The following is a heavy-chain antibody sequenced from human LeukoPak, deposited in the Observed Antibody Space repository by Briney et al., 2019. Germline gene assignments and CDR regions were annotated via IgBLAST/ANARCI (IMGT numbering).Heavy chain of an antibody. CDR2: ISYDGSNK. CDR3: ARDSLTLWFPGLQTY. D-gene: IGHD3-10*01. CDR1: GFTFSSYG. V-gene: IGHV3-30*03. Sequence: PGGSLRLSCAASGFTFSSYGMHWVRQAPGKGLEWVAVISYDGSNKYYADSVKGRFTISRDNAKNSLYLQMNSLRAEDTAVYYCARDSLTLWFPGLQTYWGQGTLVTVSS. J-gene: IGHJ4*02.